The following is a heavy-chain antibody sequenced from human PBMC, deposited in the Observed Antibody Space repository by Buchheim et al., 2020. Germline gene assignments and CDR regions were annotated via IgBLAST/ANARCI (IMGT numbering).Heavy chain of an antibody. Sequence: QVQLVESGGGVVQPGRSLRLSCAASGFTFSSYAMHWVRQAPGKGLEWVAVISYDGSNKYYADSVKGRFTISRDNSKNTLYLQMNSLRAEDTAVYYCARTHRITMIVVVSTRYYYGMDVWGQGTT. J-gene: IGHJ6*02. D-gene: IGHD3-22*01. CDR2: ISYDGSNK. V-gene: IGHV3-30-3*01. CDR3: ARTHRITMIVVVSTRYYYGMDV. CDR1: GFTFSSYA.